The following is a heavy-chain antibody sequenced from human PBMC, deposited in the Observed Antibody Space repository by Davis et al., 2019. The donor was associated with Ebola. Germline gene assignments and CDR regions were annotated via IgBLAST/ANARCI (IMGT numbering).Heavy chain of an antibody. CDR1: GFTFSSYG. Sequence: PGGSLRLSCAASGFTFSSYGMHWVRQAPGKGLEWVAVISYDGSNKYYADSVKGRFTISRDNSKNTLYLQMNSLRAEDTAVYYCARGRGVRIAAAGTRFDYWGQGTLVTVSS. CDR3: ARGRGVRIAAAGTRFDY. D-gene: IGHD6-13*01. V-gene: IGHV3-30*03. J-gene: IGHJ4*02. CDR2: ISYDGSNK.